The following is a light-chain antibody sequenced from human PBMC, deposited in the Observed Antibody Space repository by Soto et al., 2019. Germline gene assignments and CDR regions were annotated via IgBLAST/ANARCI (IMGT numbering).Light chain of an antibody. V-gene: IGKV3-15*01. CDR1: QSVRSD. CDR3: QQDPAGPPWT. CDR2: GAS. Sequence: VVMTQSPATVSVSPGETVTLSCRASQSVRSDVAWYQQRPRQAPRLIIFGASSRVADIPARFSGSGSGPGFTLTISSLQYEDFAVYHYQQDPAGPPWTSGQGTKVE. J-gene: IGKJ1*01.